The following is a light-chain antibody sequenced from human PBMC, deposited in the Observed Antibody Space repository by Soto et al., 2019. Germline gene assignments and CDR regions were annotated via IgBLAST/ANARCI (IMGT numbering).Light chain of an antibody. Sequence: QSALTQPPSESGSPGQSVTISCTGTSSDVGGYDYVSWYQQHPGKAPKLMIYELNKRPSGVPDRFSGSKSGNTASLTVSGLQAEDEADYYCSSYIGTTGGDVFGTGTKVTV. CDR1: SSDVGGYDY. CDR3: SSYIGTTGGDV. CDR2: ELN. V-gene: IGLV2-8*01. J-gene: IGLJ1*01.